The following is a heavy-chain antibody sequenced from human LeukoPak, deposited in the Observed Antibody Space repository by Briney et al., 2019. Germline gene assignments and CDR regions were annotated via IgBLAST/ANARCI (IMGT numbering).Heavy chain of an antibody. Sequence: GGSLRLSCAASGFTFSNFWMSWVRQAPGKGLEWVANINQDGSEKYYVDSIKGRFTISRDNAKNSLYLQMNSLRAEDTAVYYCARAARYSGYDSSLLWGQGTLVTVSS. V-gene: IGHV3-7*01. CDR1: GFTFSNFW. CDR3: ARAARYSGYDSSLL. CDR2: INQDGSEK. D-gene: IGHD5-12*01. J-gene: IGHJ4*02.